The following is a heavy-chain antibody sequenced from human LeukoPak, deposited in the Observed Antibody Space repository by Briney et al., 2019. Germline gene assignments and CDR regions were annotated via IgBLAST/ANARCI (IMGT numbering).Heavy chain of an antibody. D-gene: IGHD3-22*01. Sequence: PSETLTLTCNVSGGSISSNDYYWGWIRQPPGKRLEWIGSIYYTGSAYYHPSLKSRVTISVDTSNNDFSLNLSSVTAGDTAVYFCARVLYYFEFSGYSFDLWGRGTLVTVSS. V-gene: IGHV4-39*01. CDR3: ARVLYYFEFSGYSFDL. CDR2: IYYTGSA. CDR1: GGSISSNDYY. J-gene: IGHJ2*01.